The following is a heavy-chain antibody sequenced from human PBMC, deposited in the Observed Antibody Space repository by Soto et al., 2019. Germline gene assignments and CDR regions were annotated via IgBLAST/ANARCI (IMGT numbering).Heavy chain of an antibody. J-gene: IGHJ4*02. CDR2: IYPGDSET. Sequence: GESLKISCKGSGYTFTNYWIGWVRQMPGKGLEWMGIIYPGDSETRYSPSFQGQVTMSADKSICTAYLQWSSLKASDSAMYYCARKYYYGAGTLDYWGQGTLVTVSS. D-gene: IGHD3-10*01. V-gene: IGHV5-51*01. CDR3: ARKYYYGAGTLDY. CDR1: GYTFTNYW.